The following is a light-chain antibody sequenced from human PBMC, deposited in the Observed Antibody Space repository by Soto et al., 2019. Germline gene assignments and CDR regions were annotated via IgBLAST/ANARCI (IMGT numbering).Light chain of an antibody. V-gene: IGKV1-5*01. CDR1: QSISSW. Sequence: IQMTQSPSTLSASVGDIFTITCRASQSISSWLAWYQQKPGKAPKLLIYAASTLQSGVPSRFSGSGSGTDFTLTISSLQPDDFATYYCQQYNSYWTFGQGTRLEIK. CDR2: AAS. CDR3: QQYNSYWT. J-gene: IGKJ5*01.